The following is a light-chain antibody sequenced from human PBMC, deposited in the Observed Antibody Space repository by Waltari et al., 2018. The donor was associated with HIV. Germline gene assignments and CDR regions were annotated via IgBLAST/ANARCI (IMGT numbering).Light chain of an antibody. Sequence: QSALTQPASVSGSPGQSITISCTGTSSYVGGYNYVSWYQQHPGKAPKLMIYDVSNRPSGVSNRFSGSKSGNTASLTISGLQAEDEADYYCSSYTSSIYVFGTGTKVTVL. CDR2: DVS. J-gene: IGLJ1*01. CDR3: SSYTSSIYV. V-gene: IGLV2-14*01. CDR1: SSYVGGYNY.